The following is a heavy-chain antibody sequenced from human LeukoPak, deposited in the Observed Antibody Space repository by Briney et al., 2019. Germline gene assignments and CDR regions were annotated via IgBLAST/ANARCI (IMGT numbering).Heavy chain of an antibody. D-gene: IGHD4-17*01. CDR3: ARDNGDSYYYYYYMDV. CDR2: IYYSGST. Sequence: PSETLSLTCTVSGDSISSSSYYWGWIRQPPGKGLEWTGSIYYSGSTYYNPSLKSRVTISVDTSKNQFSLKLSSVTAADTAVYYCARDNGDSYYYYYYMDVWGKGTTVTVSS. CDR1: GDSISSSSYY. V-gene: IGHV4-39*07. J-gene: IGHJ6*03.